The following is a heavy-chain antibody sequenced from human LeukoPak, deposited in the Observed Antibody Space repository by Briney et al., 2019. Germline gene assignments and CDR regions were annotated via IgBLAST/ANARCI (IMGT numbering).Heavy chain of an antibody. V-gene: IGHV4-34*01. CDR2: INRNGNT. Sequence: SETLSLTCAISDEPFSGYYWGWIRQPPGKGLELIGEINRNGNTDYNPSLKSRVSMSIDTSKNQLSLNLISVTAADTAVYYWARLVPERFFQLNPEGYYDYWGQGTLVTVSS. J-gene: IGHJ4*02. CDR1: DEPFSGYY. CDR3: ARLVPERFFQLNPEGYYDY. D-gene: IGHD3-3*01.